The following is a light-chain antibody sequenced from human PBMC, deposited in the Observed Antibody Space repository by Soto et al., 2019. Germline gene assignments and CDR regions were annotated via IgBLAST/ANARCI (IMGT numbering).Light chain of an antibody. CDR1: ASDVGGYNY. J-gene: IGLJ1*01. CDR3: CSYTSRTTYV. V-gene: IGLV2-14*01. CDR2: AVS. Sequence: QSVVTQPASVSGSPGQSITISCTGTASDVGGYNYVSWYQQHPGKAPKLMIHAVSNRPSGISSRFSGSKSGNTASLTISGLQSEDEADYFCCSYTSRTTYVFGTGTKVTAL.